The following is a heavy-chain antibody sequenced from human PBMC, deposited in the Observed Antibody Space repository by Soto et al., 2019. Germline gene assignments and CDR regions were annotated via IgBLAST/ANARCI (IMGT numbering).Heavy chain of an antibody. V-gene: IGHV3-33*01. D-gene: IGHD3-10*01. CDR3: ARDLGAFNYGSAYFDY. CDR1: GFTFSTYG. J-gene: IGHJ4*02. Sequence: GGSLRLSCAPSGFTFSTYGMHWVRQAPGKGLEWVAVIWYDGSNQYYADSVKGRFTISRDNSKNMLYLQMNSLRAEDTAVYYCARDLGAFNYGSAYFDYWGPGTPVTVSS. CDR2: IWYDGSNQ.